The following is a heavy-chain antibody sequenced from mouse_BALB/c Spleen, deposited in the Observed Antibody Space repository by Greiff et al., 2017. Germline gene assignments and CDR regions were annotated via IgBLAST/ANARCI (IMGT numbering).Heavy chain of an antibody. J-gene: IGHJ4*01. V-gene: IGHV3-6*02. Sequence: EVHLVESGPGLVKPSQSLSLTCSVTGYSITSGYYWNWIRQFPGNKLEWMGYISYDGSNNYNPSLKNRISITRDTSKNQFFLKLNSVTTEDTATYYCASYDYGDYYAMDYWGQGTSVTVSS. CDR2: ISYDGSN. D-gene: IGHD2-4*01. CDR1: GYSITSGYY. CDR3: ASYDYGDYYAMDY.